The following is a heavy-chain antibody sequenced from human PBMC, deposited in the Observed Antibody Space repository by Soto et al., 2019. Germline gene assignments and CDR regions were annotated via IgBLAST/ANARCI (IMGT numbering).Heavy chain of an antibody. CDR3: AMPDYSYGPYWYFDL. D-gene: IGHD5-18*01. V-gene: IGHV3-33*01. CDR2: IWYDGSNK. J-gene: IGHJ2*01. CDR1: GFTFSSYG. Sequence: QVQLVESGGGVVQPGRSLRLSCAASGFTFSSYGMHWVRQAPGKGLEWVAVIWYDGSNKYYADSVKGRFTISRDNSKNTLYLQMNSLRAEDTAVYYCAMPDYSYGPYWYFDLWGRGTLVTVSS.